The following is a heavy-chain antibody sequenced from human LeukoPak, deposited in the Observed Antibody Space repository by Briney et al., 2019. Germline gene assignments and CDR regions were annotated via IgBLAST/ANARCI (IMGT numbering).Heavy chain of an antibody. CDR3: ARPYCGGHCYPF. CDR1: GGSISSSSYY. CDR2: IYYSGSA. J-gene: IGHJ4*02. V-gene: IGHV4-39*01. D-gene: IGHD2-21*02. Sequence: SETLSLTCTVSGGSISSSSYYWGWIRHPPGKRREWIGSIYYSGSAYYNPSLKSRVTIPVHTSKHQFSLKLSSVTAAHTAGYYCARPYCGGHCYPFWGQGTLVTVSS.